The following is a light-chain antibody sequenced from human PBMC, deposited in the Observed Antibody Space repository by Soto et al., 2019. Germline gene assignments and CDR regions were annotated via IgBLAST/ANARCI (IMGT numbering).Light chain of an antibody. Sequence: QSALTQPPSVSGSPGQSVTISCTGTSSDVGTYNRVSWYQKPPGTAPKLMIYEVNNRPSGVPDRFSGSYSGNTASLTISGLQAEDEADYYCSLYTTSSTYVFGTGTKGT. CDR1: SSDVGTYNR. V-gene: IGLV2-18*01. CDR3: SLYTTSSTYV. CDR2: EVN. J-gene: IGLJ1*01.